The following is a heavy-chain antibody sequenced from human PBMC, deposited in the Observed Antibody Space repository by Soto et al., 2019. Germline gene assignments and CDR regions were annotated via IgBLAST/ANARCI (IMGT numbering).Heavy chain of an antibody. CDR3: AKRATGTYFDY. D-gene: IGHD1-1*01. V-gene: IGHV3-23*01. CDR2: ISGSGGST. CDR1: GFTFSSYA. J-gene: IGHJ4*02. Sequence: EVQLLESGGGLVQPGGSLRLSCAASGFTFSSYALNWVRQAPGTGLEWVSVISGSGGSTYYADSVKGRFTISRDNSKNTLYLQMNSLRAEDTAVYYCAKRATGTYFDYWGQGTLVTVSS.